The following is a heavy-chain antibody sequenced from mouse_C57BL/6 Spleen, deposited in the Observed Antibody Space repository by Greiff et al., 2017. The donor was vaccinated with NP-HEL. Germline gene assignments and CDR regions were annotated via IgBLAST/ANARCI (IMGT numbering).Heavy chain of an antibody. CDR2: IWGVGST. Sequence: VKLVESGPGLVAPSQSLSITCTVSGFSLTSYGVDWVRQSPGKGLEWLGVIWGVGSTNYNSALKSRLSISKDNSKSQVFLKMNSLQTDDTAMYYCASGLGRGFAYWGQGTLVTVSA. V-gene: IGHV2-6*01. CDR1: GFSLTSYG. D-gene: IGHD4-1*01. CDR3: ASGLGRGFAY. J-gene: IGHJ3*01.